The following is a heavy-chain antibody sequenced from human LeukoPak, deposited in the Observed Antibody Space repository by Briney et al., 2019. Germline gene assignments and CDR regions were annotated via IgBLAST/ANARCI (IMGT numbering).Heavy chain of an antibody. D-gene: IGHD3-16*01. CDR2: IYYSGST. J-gene: IGHJ4*02. Sequence: SQTLSLTCTVSGGSISSGDYYWSWIRQPPGKVLEWIGYIYYSGSTYYNPSLKSRVTISVDTSKNQFSLKLSSVTAADTAVYYCARDRLGDPIDYWGQGTLVTVSS. V-gene: IGHV4-30-4*08. CDR1: GGSISSGDYY. CDR3: ARDRLGDPIDY.